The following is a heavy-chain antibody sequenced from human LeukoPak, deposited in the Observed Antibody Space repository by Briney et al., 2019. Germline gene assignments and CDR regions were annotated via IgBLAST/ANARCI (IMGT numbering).Heavy chain of an antibody. V-gene: IGHV4-4*07. Sequence: PSETLSLTCTVSGGSISSYYWSWIRQPAGKGLEWIGRIYTSGRTNYNPSLKSRVTISVDTSKNQFSLKLSSVTAADTAVYYCARLMGVRQQLVLGYYYYYMDVWGKGTTVTVSS. J-gene: IGHJ6*03. CDR2: IYTSGRT. CDR3: ARLMGVRQQLVLGYYYYYMDV. D-gene: IGHD6-13*01. CDR1: GGSISSYY.